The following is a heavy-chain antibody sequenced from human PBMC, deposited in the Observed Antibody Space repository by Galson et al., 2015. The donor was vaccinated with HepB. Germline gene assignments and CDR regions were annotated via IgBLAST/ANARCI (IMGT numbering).Heavy chain of an antibody. CDR1: GFSFSSHS. CDR2: ISHDGINT. Sequence: SLRLSCAASGFSFSSHSMHWVRQAPGKGLEWVAVISHDGINTYYADSLKGRFTISRDNSKNTLYLQMNSLKVEDTAIYYCARDFSSSWFVDYWGQGTLVTVSS. V-gene: IGHV3-30-3*01. D-gene: IGHD6-13*01. J-gene: IGHJ4*02. CDR3: ARDFSSSWFVDY.